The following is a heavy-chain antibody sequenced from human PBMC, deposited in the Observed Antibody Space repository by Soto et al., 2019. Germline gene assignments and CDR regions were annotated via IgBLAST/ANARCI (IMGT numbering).Heavy chain of an antibody. CDR1: GGTFSSYA. CDR2: IIPIFGTA. V-gene: IGHV1-69*12. CDR3: ARSGRPGIVGATNYFDY. Sequence: QVQLVQSGAEVKKPGSSVKVSCKASGGTFSSYAISWVRQAPGQGLEWMGGIIPIFGTANYAQKFQGRVTITADESTSTAYRELSSLRSEDTAVYYCARSGRPGIVGATNYFDYWGQGTLVTVSS. J-gene: IGHJ4*02. D-gene: IGHD1-26*01.